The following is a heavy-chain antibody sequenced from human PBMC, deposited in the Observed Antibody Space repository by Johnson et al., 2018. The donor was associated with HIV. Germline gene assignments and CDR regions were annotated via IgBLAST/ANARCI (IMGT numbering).Heavy chain of an antibody. J-gene: IGHJ3*02. CDR1: GFTFSDYG. CDR3: ARERIGYSSSGDAFDI. V-gene: IGHV3-33*01. D-gene: IGHD6-13*01. Sequence: QMLLVESGGGVVQPGRSLRLSCAASGFTFSDYGMHWVRQAPGKGLEWVAVIWYDGTNKYYADSVKGRFTISRDNSKNTLYLQMNSLRAEDTAVYYCARERIGYSSSGDAFDIWGQGTMVTVSS. CDR2: IWYDGTNK.